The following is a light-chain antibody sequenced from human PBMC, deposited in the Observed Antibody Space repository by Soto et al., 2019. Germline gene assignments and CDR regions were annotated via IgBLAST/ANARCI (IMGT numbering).Light chain of an antibody. V-gene: IGKV1-27*01. CDR3: QNYFSTPRT. J-gene: IGKJ1*01. Sequence: DIPLTQSPSSLSASVGEGASLXNRASQGISNYLAWYRQKPGKVPKLLIYAASTLHSGVPSRFSGSGSGTDFTLTISSLQTEDVATYYCQNYFSTPRTFGQGTKVDIK. CDR2: AAS. CDR1: QGISNY.